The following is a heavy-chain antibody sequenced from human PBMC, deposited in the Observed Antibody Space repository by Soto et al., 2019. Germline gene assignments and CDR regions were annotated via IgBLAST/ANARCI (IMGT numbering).Heavy chain of an antibody. CDR2: VGVTGAET. CDR1: EFTFSVYT. CDR3: AKSTSAYGGASDF. Sequence: PWGSLRIACAFSEFTFSVYTMSWVHQAPGKGLEWVSTVGVTGAETHYADSVKGRVTISRDISKSTVYLQMNSLRREDTATYHCAKSTSAYGGASDFWGQGTLVTVSS. J-gene: IGHJ4*02. V-gene: IGHV3-23*01. D-gene: IGHD4-17*01.